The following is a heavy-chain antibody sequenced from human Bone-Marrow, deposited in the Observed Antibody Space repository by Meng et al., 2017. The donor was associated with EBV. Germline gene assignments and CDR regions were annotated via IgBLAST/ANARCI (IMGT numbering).Heavy chain of an antibody. CDR3: ARAGDFDISGYYPYWYFDI. V-gene: IGHV1-69*06. Sequence: QVQLVQSGAEVKKPGSSVKDSCKASGGTFSSYAISWVRQAPGHGLQWMGGIIPMLNTANIAQMFQGRVTITADKSTSTAYMELSNLRSEDTAVYYCARAGDFDISGYYPYWYFDIWGRGTLVTVAS. CDR2: IIPMLNTA. D-gene: IGHD3-22*01. J-gene: IGHJ2*01. CDR1: GGTFSSYA.